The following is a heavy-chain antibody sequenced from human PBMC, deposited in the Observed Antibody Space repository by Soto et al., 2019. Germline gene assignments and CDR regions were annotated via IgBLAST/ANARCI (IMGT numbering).Heavy chain of an antibody. Sequence: EVQLVQSGAEMKKPGESLKISCKASGYSFSTYWIGWVRQMPGKGLEWMGIIYPGDSDTKYSPSLQGQVTISADTSISTAXFQVTXLKASDTAMYYCARSRRGAYSSGWYSPSGYYNYGIDVWGQGTKVTVSS. J-gene: IGHJ6*02. CDR1: GYSFSTYW. CDR2: IYPGDSDT. D-gene: IGHD6-19*01. CDR3: ARSRRGAYSSGWYSPSGYYNYGIDV. V-gene: IGHV5-51*01.